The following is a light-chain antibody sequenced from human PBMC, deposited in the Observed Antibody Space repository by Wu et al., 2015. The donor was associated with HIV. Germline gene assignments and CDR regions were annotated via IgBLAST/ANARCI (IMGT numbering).Light chain of an antibody. CDR2: DAS. J-gene: IGKJ5*01. CDR1: QSVSSY. V-gene: IGKV3-11*01. Sequence: EIVLTQSPATLSLSPGERATLSCRASQSVSSYLAWYQQKPGQAPRLLIYDASNRATGIPARFSGSGSGTDFTLTISSLEPEDFAVYYCQQRSNFLSIIFGQGTRLEIK. CDR3: QQRSNFLSII.